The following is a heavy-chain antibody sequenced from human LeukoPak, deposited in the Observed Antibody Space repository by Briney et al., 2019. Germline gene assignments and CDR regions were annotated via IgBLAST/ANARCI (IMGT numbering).Heavy chain of an antibody. J-gene: IGHJ4*02. CDR1: GYTFTGYC. D-gene: IGHD2-21*02. CDR3: ARDLTVVVTAYYFDY. V-gene: IGHV1-2*02. Sequence: ASVKVSCKASGYTFTGYCMHWVRQAPGQGLEWMGWINPNSGGTNYAQKFQGRVTMTRDTSISTAYMELSRLRSDDTAVYYCARDLTVVVTAYYFDYWGQGTLVTVSS. CDR2: INPNSGGT.